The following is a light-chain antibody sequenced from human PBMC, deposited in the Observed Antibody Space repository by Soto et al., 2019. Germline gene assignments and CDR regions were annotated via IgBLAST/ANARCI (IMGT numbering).Light chain of an antibody. Sequence: EIVLTQAPGTLSLSPGERATLSCRASQSVSSYLAWYQQKPGQAPRLLIYDASNRATGIPARFSGSGSGTDFTLTISSLEPEDFAVYYCQQSSNWPPINFGQGTRLEIK. CDR2: DAS. CDR1: QSVSSY. CDR3: QQSSNWPPIN. V-gene: IGKV3-11*01. J-gene: IGKJ5*01.